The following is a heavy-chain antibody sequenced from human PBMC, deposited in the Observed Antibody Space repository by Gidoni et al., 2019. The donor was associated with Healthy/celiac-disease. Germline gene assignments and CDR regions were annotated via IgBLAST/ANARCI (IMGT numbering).Heavy chain of an antibody. J-gene: IGHJ6*03. D-gene: IGHD3-10*01. CDR1: GFTFSSYA. Sequence: EVQLLESGGGLVQPGGSLRLSCAASGFTFSSYAMSRLRQVPGKGLEWVSAISGSGGSTYYADSVKGRFTISRDNSKNTLYLQMNSLRAEDTAVYYCAKFGHHGPMVRGVIMYYYYMDVWGKGTTVTVSS. V-gene: IGHV3-23*01. CDR2: ISGSGGST. CDR3: AKFGHHGPMVRGVIMYYYYMDV.